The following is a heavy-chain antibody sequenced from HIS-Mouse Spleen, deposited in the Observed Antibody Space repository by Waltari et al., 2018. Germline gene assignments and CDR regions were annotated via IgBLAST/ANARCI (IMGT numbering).Heavy chain of an antibody. CDR1: GGSISSSSYY. V-gene: IGHV4-39*07. D-gene: IGHD6-13*01. Sequence: QLQLQESGPGLVKPSETLSLTCTVSGGSISSSSYYWGWIRQPPGKGLEWIGSIYCSGSTAYTPSLTSRVTISVDTSKNQFSLKLSSVTAADTAVYYCAREIPYSSSWYDWYFDLWGRGTLVTVSS. J-gene: IGHJ2*01. CDR3: AREIPYSSSWYDWYFDL. CDR2: IYCSGST.